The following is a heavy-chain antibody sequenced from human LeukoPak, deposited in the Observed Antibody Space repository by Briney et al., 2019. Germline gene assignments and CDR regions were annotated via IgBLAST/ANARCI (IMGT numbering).Heavy chain of an antibody. D-gene: IGHD3-10*01. Sequence: GGSLRLSCAASGFTFSSYDMHWVRQGTGKGLEWVSAIGTAGDTYYPGSVKGRFTTSREDAKNSLYLQMNSLRVGDTAVYYCARGRGWGTFDIWGQGTMVTVSS. J-gene: IGHJ3*02. CDR2: IGTAGDT. CDR3: ARGRGWGTFDI. V-gene: IGHV3-13*04. CDR1: GFTFSSYD.